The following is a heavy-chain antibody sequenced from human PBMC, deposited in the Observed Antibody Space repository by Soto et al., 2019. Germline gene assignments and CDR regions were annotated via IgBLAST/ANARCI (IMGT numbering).Heavy chain of an antibody. Sequence: SETLSLTCTVSGGSLISADHDWTWIRQHPGEGLEWLGYIYYTGSTFYRPSLKSRLTMSIDTSKNQFSLKLSSVTAADTAAYFCARGIVAAASRGGFFDPWGQGAQVTVSS. J-gene: IGHJ5*02. D-gene: IGHD1-26*01. CDR3: ARGIVAAASRGGFFDP. CDR2: IYYTGST. V-gene: IGHV4-31*03. CDR1: GGSLISADHD.